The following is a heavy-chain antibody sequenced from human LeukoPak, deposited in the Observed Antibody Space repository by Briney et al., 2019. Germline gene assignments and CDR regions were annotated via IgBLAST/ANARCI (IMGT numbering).Heavy chain of an antibody. J-gene: IGHJ6*02. Sequence: GESLKISCTASGFIFGDYAMSWVRQPPRKGLEWVGFIRNKAYGGTTEYAASVKGRVSISRDDSKSIAYLQMNSLKTEDTAVYYCTRERLVVVTTSYYYGMDVWGQGTTVTVSS. CDR3: TRERLVVVTTSYYYGMDV. CDR2: IRNKAYGGTT. CDR1: GFIFGDYA. V-gene: IGHV3-49*04. D-gene: IGHD2-21*02.